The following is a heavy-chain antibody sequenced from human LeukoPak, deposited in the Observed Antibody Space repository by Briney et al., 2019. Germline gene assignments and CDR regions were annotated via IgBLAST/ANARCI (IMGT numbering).Heavy chain of an antibody. J-gene: IGHJ4*02. V-gene: IGHV3-7*01. Sequence: PGGSLRLSCAASGFTFSRHWMSWVRQAPGKGLERVAKIKQDGSEKYYVDSVKGRFTISRDNAKNSLYLQMNSLRPEDTAVYYCARVPAAARPYYFDYWGQGTLVTVSS. D-gene: IGHD6-6*01. CDR3: ARVPAAARPYYFDY. CDR2: IKQDGSEK. CDR1: GFTFSRHW.